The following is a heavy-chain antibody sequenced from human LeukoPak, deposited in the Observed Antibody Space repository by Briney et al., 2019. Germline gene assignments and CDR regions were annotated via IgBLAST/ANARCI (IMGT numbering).Heavy chain of an antibody. CDR2: IYYSGST. Sequence: PSETLSLTCTVSGGSISSYYWSWIRQPPGKGLEWIGYIYYSGSTNYNPSLKSRVTISVDTSKNQFSLKLRSVTAADTAVYYCARVAIMVRGVIGIPDGFDIWGQGTMVTVSS. J-gene: IGHJ3*02. V-gene: IGHV4-59*12. CDR3: ARVAIMVRGVIGIPDGFDI. D-gene: IGHD3-10*01. CDR1: GGSISSYY.